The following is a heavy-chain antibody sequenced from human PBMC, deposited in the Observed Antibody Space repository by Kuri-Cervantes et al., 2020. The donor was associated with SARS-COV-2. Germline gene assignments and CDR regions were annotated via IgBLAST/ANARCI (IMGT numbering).Heavy chain of an antibody. V-gene: IGHV1-2*02. D-gene: IGHD5-18*01. CDR1: GYTFTGYY. CDR3: ARVYDVDTSSKKAKQSHSILYDY. Sequence: ASVKVSCKASGYTFTGYYMHWVRQAPGQGLEWMGWINPNSGGTNYAQKFQGRVTMTRDTSISTAYMELSSLRSEDTAVYYCARVYDVDTSSKKAKQSHSILYDYWGQGTLVTVSS. J-gene: IGHJ4*02. CDR2: INPNSGGT.